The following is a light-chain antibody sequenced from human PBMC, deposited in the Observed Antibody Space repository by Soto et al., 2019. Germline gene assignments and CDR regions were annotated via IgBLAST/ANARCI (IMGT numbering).Light chain of an antibody. J-gene: IGKJ4*01. CDR3: QQRSVWPT. V-gene: IGKV3-11*01. Sequence: IVLTQSPATLSLSPGVRATLSCRASQSVSSYLAWYQQKGGQAPRLLIYDASSRAPGIPARFSGSGSGTDFTLTISSLEPEDFAVYYCQQRSVWPTFGGGTKVEIK. CDR1: QSVSSY. CDR2: DAS.